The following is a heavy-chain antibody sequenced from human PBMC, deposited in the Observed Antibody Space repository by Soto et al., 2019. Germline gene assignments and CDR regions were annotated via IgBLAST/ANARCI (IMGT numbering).Heavy chain of an antibody. D-gene: IGHD2-2*01. Sequence: PGGSLRLSCAASGFTFSSYAMSWVRQAPGKGLEWVSAISGSGGSTYYADSVKGRFTISRDNSKNTLYLQMNSLRAEDTAVYYCAKGTIVVVPISYNWFDPWGQGTLVTVSS. CDR3: AKGTIVVVPISYNWFDP. J-gene: IGHJ5*02. CDR2: ISGSGGST. V-gene: IGHV3-23*01. CDR1: GFTFSSYA.